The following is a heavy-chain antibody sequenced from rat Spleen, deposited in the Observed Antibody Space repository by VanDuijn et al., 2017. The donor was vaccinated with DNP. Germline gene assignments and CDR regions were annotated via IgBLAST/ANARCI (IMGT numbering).Heavy chain of an antibody. J-gene: IGHJ3*01. CDR2: ISYDGTVT. D-gene: IGHD1-9*01. CDR3: TRRGHTTGLNWFVY. Sequence: EVQLVESGGGLVQPGRSLKLSCEASGFTFSDYNMAWVRQAPKKGLEWVATISYDGTVTYYRDSVKGRFTISRDNAKSTLYLQMDSLRSEDTATYYCTRRGHTTGLNWFVYWGQGTLVTVSS. V-gene: IGHV5-7*01. CDR1: GFTFSDYN.